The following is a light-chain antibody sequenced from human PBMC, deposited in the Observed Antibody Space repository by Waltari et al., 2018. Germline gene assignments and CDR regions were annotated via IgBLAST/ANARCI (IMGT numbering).Light chain of an antibody. CDR2: DVT. V-gene: IGLV2-14*03. J-gene: IGLJ2*01. CDR3: SSYTSSSTLMV. Sequence: QSALTQPASVPGSPGQSIPLSSPGTRRSVGGYNSFSRYQQHPCTAPKLMVYDVTNRPSGVSNRFSGSKSGNAASLTISGLQAEDEADYYCSSYTSSSTLMVFGGGTKLTVL. CDR1: RRSVGGYNS.